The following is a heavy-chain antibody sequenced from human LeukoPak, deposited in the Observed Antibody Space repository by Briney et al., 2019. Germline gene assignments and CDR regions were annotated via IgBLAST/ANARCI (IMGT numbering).Heavy chain of an antibody. V-gene: IGHV1-69*05. CDR1: GGTFSSYA. J-gene: IGHJ3*02. Sequence: SVKVSCKASGGTFSSYAISWVRQAPGQGLEWMGGIIPTFGTANYAQKFQARVTITTDESTSTAYMELSSLRSEDTAVYYCARRPAVYSSSWYTGAFDIWGQGTMVTVSS. CDR3: ARRPAVYSSSWYTGAFDI. D-gene: IGHD6-13*01. CDR2: IIPTFGTA.